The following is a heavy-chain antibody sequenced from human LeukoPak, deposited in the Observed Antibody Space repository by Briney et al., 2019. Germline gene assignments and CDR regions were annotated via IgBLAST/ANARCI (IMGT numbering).Heavy chain of an antibody. CDR1: GGSFSGYY. Sequence: SETLSLTRAVYGGSFSGYYWSWIRQPPGKGLEWIGEINHSGSTNYNPSLKSRVTISVDTSKNQFSLKLSSVTAAGTAVYYCARTGSLGRYDYVWGSYRRYYFDYWGQGTLVTVSS. CDR3: ARTGSLGRYDYVWGSYRRYYFDY. J-gene: IGHJ4*02. CDR2: INHSGST. D-gene: IGHD3-16*02. V-gene: IGHV4-34*01.